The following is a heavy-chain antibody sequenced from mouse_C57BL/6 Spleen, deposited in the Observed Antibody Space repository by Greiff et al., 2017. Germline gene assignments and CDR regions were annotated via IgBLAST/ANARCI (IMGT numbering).Heavy chain of an antibody. J-gene: IGHJ4*01. CDR3: ARKKNYYSNYDYAMDY. Sequence: VQLQQSGAELVRPGTSVKVSCKASGYAFTNYLIEWVKQRPGQGLEWIGVINPGSGGTNYNEKFKGKATLTADKSSNTAYMQHSSLTSKDSAADFCARKKNYYSNYDYAMDYWGQGTSVTVSS. V-gene: IGHV1-54*01. CDR2: INPGSGGT. CDR1: GYAFTNYL. D-gene: IGHD2-5*01.